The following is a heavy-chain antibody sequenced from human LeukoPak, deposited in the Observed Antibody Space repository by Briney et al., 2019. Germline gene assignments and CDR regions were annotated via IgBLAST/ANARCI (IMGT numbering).Heavy chain of an antibody. Sequence: SETLSLTCTVSGGSFSSYSWSWIRQPAGKGLEWIGRIYTSGNTNYNPSLKSRVTMSADTSKNQFSLNLSSVTAADTAVYYCARSARPGKRLDYWGQGTLVTVSS. CDR3: ARSARPGKRLDY. V-gene: IGHV4-4*07. CDR1: GGSFSSYS. CDR2: IYTSGNT. J-gene: IGHJ4*02. D-gene: IGHD6-6*01.